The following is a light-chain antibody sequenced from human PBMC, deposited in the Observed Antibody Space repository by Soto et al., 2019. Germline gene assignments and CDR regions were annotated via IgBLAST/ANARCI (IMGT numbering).Light chain of an antibody. CDR1: SSDVGSYNL. CDR2: EGS. J-gene: IGLJ1*01. V-gene: IGLV2-23*03. CDR3: CAYAGSSTFLSA. Sequence: QSALTQTASVSGSPGQSITISCTGTSSDVGSYNLVSWYQQHPGKAPKLMIYEGSKRPSGVSNRFSGSKSGNTASLTISGLQAEDEADYYCCAYAGSSTFLSALGTGTKVT.